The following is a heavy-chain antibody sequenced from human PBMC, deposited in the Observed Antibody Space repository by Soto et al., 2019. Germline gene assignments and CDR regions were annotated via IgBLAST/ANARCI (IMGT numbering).Heavy chain of an antibody. CDR3: ARSYYDSTGFAVDP. V-gene: IGHV4-59*02. J-gene: IGHJ5*02. Sequence: QMQLQASGPGLVKPSETLSLTCNVSGAFVSHGYWRWIRQPPGKGLEWIGFMYFGGSFNYNPSLTSRATISVETSNIQFSMKSTSVTASDAAVYYCARSYYDSTGFAVDPWGQGTLVTVSS. D-gene: IGHD3-22*01. CDR2: MYFGGSF. CDR1: GAFVSHGY.